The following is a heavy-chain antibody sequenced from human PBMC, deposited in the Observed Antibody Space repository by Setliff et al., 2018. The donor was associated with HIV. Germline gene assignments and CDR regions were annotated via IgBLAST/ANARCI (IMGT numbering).Heavy chain of an antibody. J-gene: IGHJ4*02. V-gene: IGHV4-31*03. CDR2: IHYSGRT. Sequence: SETLSLTCTVSGDSISSGGFYCNWFRQYPEKGLEWIGWIHYSGRTNFNPSLRSRATISFDTSKNQFSLRLTSVTAADTAVYYCATLDPSGGNFLAYWGQGTLVTVSS. D-gene: IGHD2-21*02. CDR3: ATLDPSGGNFLAY. CDR1: GDSISSGGFY.